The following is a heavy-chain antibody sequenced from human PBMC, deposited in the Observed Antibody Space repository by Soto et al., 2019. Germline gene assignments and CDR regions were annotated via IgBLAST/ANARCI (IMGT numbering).Heavy chain of an antibody. CDR3: AHTIGAGSYVPY. V-gene: IGHV4-4*02. CDR1: GDSIGNNNW. D-gene: IGHD3-10*01. J-gene: IGHJ4*02. CDR2: IHHSGNT. Sequence: QVQLQESGPGLVKPSGTLSLTCAVSGDSIGNNNWWSWVRQPPGKGLEWIGEIHHSGNTNYNPSLKSPVSMSVEKSKNQFSLNLRSVTAADTAVYYCAHTIGAGSYVPYWGQGNLVTVSS.